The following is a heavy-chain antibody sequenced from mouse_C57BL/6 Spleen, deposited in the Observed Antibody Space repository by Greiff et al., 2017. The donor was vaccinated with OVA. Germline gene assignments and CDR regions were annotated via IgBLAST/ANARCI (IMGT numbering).Heavy chain of an antibody. D-gene: IGHD2-4*01. CDR2: IYPRDGST. CDR1: GYTFTDHT. J-gene: IGHJ4*01. Sequence: QVQLQQSDAELVKPGASVKISCKVSGYTFTDHTIHWMKQRPEQGLEWIGYIYPRDGSTKYNAKFKGQATLTADKSSSTAYMQLNSLTSEDSAVYFCARGAYYDYDGAMDYWGQGTSVTVSS. CDR3: ARGAYYDYDGAMDY. V-gene: IGHV1-78*01.